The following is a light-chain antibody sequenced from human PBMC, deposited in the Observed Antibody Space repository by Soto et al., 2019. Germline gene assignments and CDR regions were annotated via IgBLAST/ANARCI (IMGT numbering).Light chain of an antibody. CDR2: DVS. J-gene: IGLJ1*01. CDR1: SSDVGGYNY. CDR3: SAYTNLTPRV. Sequence: QSALTKPASVSGSPGQSITISCTGTSSDVGGYNYVSWYQQHPGKAPKLMIYDVSNRPSGVSNRFSGSKSGNTASLTISGLQAEYEADYYCSAYTNLTPRVFGTGSKVTDL. V-gene: IGLV2-14*01.